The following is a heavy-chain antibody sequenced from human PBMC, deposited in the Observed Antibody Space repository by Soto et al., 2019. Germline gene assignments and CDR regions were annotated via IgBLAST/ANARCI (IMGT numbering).Heavy chain of an antibody. CDR3: AREPLHSGAYYADY. D-gene: IGHD1-26*01. Sequence: ESGGGVVQPGRSLRLSCTASGFTFSSYGMHWVRQAPGKGLEWVAVIWYDGSNKYYADSVKGRFTISRDNSKNTLYLQMNSLRAEDTAVYYCAREPLHSGAYYADYWGQGTLVTVSS. J-gene: IGHJ4*02. CDR2: IWYDGSNK. CDR1: GFTFSSYG. V-gene: IGHV3-33*01.